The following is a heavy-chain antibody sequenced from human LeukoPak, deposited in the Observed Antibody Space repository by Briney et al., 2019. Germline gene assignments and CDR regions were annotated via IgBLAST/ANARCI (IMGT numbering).Heavy chain of an antibody. CDR1: GGTFTSYG. CDR2: NSAYNGNT. Sequence: ASVKVSCKASGGTFTSYGISWVRQAPGQGLEWMGWNSAYNGNTNYAQKLQGRVTMTTDTSTSTAYMELRSLRSDDTAVYYCARYSSSWYGNWFDPWGQGTLVTVSS. D-gene: IGHD6-13*01. J-gene: IGHJ5*02. CDR3: ARYSSSWYGNWFDP. V-gene: IGHV1-18*01.